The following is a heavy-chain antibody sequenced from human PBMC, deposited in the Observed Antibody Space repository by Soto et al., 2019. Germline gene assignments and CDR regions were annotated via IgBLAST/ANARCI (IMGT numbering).Heavy chain of an antibody. J-gene: IGHJ6*02. CDR1: GYSISSGYY. Sequence: SETLSLTCAVSGYSISSGYYWGFIRQPPGKGLEWIGSIYHSGSTYYNPSLKSRVTISVDTSKNQFSLKLSSVTAADTAVYYCARAPSDFWSGYSNGDYGMDVWGQGTT. CDR3: ARAPSDFWSGYSNGDYGMDV. V-gene: IGHV4-38-2*01. CDR2: IYHSGST. D-gene: IGHD3-3*01.